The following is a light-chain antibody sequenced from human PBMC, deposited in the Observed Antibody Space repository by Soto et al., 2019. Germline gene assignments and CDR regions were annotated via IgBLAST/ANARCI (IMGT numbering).Light chain of an antibody. J-gene: IGLJ1*01. CDR1: STDFVSYNR. Sequence: QSALTHPPSVSGSPGQSVTISCTGTSTDFVSYNRVSWYQQPPGTAPKLIIYEASNRPSGVPDRFSGSKSGNTASLTISGLQAAEEADYYCSLYTSENTYVFGPGTKVTVL. CDR3: SLYTSENTYV. CDR2: EAS. V-gene: IGLV2-18*01.